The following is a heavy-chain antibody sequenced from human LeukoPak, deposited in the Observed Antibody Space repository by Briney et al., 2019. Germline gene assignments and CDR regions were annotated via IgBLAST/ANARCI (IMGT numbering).Heavy chain of an antibody. CDR1: GFTLSSYS. V-gene: IGHV3-48*02. CDR2: ISSSSSTI. J-gene: IGHJ6*02. CDR3: ARGSSRLGYYYYGMDV. Sequence: GGSLRLSCAASGFTLSSYSMNWVRQAPGKGLEWVSYISSSSSTIYYADSVKGRFTISRDNAKNSLYLQMNSLRDEDTAVYYCARGSSRLGYYYYGMDVWGQGTPVTVSS. D-gene: IGHD6-13*01.